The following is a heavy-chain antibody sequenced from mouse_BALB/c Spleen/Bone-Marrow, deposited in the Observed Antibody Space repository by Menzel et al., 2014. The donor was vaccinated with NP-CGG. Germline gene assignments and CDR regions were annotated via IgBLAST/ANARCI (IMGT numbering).Heavy chain of an antibody. J-gene: IGHJ3*01. D-gene: IGHD3-2*01. V-gene: IGHV1-15*01. CDR2: IDPETGGT. Sequence: QVQLQQSGAELVRPGASVTLSCKASGYTFTDYEMHWLKQTPVHGLEWIGAIDPETGGTAYNQKFKGRATLTTDKSSSTAYMELRSLTSEDSAVYYCTRLDSSGYGAYWGQGTPVTVSA. CDR3: TRLDSSGYGAY. CDR1: GYTFTDYE.